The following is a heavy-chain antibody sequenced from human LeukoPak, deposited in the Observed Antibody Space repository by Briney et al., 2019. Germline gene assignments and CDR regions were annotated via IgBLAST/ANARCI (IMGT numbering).Heavy chain of an antibody. V-gene: IGHV1-69*13. CDR2: IIPIFGTA. Sequence: ASVKVSCKASGGTFSSYAISWVRQAPGQGLEWMGGIIPIFGTANYAQKFQGRVTITADESTSTAYMELSSLRSEDTAVYYCASKRGYSYGLDYWGQGTLVTVSS. CDR3: ASKRGYSYGLDY. CDR1: GGTFSSYA. D-gene: IGHD5-18*01. J-gene: IGHJ4*02.